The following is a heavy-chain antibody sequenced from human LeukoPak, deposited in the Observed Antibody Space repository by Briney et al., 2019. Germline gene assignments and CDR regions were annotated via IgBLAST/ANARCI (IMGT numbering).Heavy chain of an antibody. D-gene: IGHD5-12*01. V-gene: IGHV1-2*02. CDR1: GGTFISYA. CDR2: INPNSGGT. CDR3: ARGSGLDY. Sequence: ASVKVSCKASGGTFISYAISWVRQAPGQGLEWMGWINPNSGGTNYAQKFQGRVTMTRDTSISTAYMELSRLRSDDTAVYYCARGSGLDYWGQGTLVTVSS. J-gene: IGHJ4*02.